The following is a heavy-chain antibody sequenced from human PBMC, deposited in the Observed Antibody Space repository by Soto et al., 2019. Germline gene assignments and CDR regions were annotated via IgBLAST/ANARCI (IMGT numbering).Heavy chain of an antibody. CDR3: ASSLAWFGESPNWFDP. J-gene: IGHJ5*02. V-gene: IGHV4-39*01. CDR1: GGSISSSSYY. D-gene: IGHD3-10*01. Sequence: SETLSLTCTVSGGSISSSSYYWGWIRQPPGKGLEWIGSIYYSGSTYYNPSLKSRVTISVDTSKNQFSLKLSSVTAADTAVYYCASSLAWFGESPNWFDPWGQGTLVTVSS. CDR2: IYYSGST.